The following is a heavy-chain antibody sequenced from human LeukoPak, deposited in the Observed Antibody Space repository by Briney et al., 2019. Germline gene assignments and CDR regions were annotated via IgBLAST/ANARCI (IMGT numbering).Heavy chain of an antibody. CDR3: ARGTLDSSGEGLDY. CDR2: INHSGST. CDR1: GGSLSGYY. D-gene: IGHD3-22*01. J-gene: IGHJ4*02. V-gene: IGHV4-34*01. Sequence: SETLSLTCAVYGGSLSGYYWSWIRQPPGKGLEWIGEINHSGSTNYNPSLKSRVTISVDTSKNQFSLKLSSVTAADSAVYYCARGTLDSSGEGLDYWGQGTLVTVSS.